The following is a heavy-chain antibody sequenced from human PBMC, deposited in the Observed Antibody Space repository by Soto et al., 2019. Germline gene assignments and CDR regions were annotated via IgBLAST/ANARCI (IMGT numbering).Heavy chain of an antibody. V-gene: IGHV1-2*02. CDR2: INPKFGDT. CDR1: GYTFTAYY. Sequence: QVQLVQSGAEVKEPGDSVRVSCEASGYTFTAYYIHWVRQAPGQGLEWMGWINPKFGDTTYAQDFQGRLTLTRDMSISTVYMDLNRLTSDDTAIYYCARNMDYYYGPGSGNGHGVWGQGTTVNVFS. CDR3: ARNMDYYYGPGSGNGHGV. D-gene: IGHD3-10*01. J-gene: IGHJ6*02.